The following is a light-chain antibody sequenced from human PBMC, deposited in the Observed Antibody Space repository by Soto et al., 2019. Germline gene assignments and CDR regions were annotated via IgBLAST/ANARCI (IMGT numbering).Light chain of an antibody. V-gene: IGLV2-14*01. CDR2: DVS. CDR1: SSDVGGYNY. Sequence: QSALTQPASVSGSPGQSITISCTGTSSDVGGYNYVSWYQQHPGKAPKLMIYDVSNRPSGVSNRFSGSKSGNTASLTISGLQAEDEADYYCSSYTSSSTSEVFGGGTMLTVL. CDR3: SSYTSSSTSEV. J-gene: IGLJ2*01.